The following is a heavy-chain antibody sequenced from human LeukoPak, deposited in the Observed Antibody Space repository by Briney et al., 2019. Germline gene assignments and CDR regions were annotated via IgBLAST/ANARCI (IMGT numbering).Heavy chain of an antibody. CDR3: ARGPGSYDSSGTFDY. CDR2: IYYSGST. V-gene: IGHV4-59*06. J-gene: IGHJ4*02. CDR1: GGSISSYY. Sequence: SETLSLTCTVSGGSISSYYWSWIRQHPGKGLEWIGYIYYSGSTYYNPSLKSRVTISVDTSKNQFSLKLSSVTAADTAVYYCARGPGSYDSSGTFDYWGQGTLVTVSS. D-gene: IGHD3-22*01.